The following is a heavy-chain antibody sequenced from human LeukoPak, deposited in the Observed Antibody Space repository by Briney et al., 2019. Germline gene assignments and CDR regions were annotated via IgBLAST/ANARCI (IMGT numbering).Heavy chain of an antibody. Sequence: GGSLRLSCAASGFTVSSNDMSWVRQAPGKGLECISVIYSGGSTDYADSVKGRFTISRDNAKNSLYLQMNSLRAEDTAVYYCARDFYDTSGYYYDYWGQGTLVTVSS. V-gene: IGHV3-53*01. D-gene: IGHD3-22*01. CDR3: ARDFYDTSGYYYDY. J-gene: IGHJ4*02. CDR1: GFTVSSND. CDR2: IYSGGST.